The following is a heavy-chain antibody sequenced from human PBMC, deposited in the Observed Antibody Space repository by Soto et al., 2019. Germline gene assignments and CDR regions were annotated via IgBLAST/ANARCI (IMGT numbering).Heavy chain of an antibody. Sequence: QVQLQESGPGLVKPSETLSLTCTVSGGSVSSGSYYWSWIRQPPGKGLEWIGYIYSSGSTNYNPSLKSRVTISVDTSKNQFSLKLSSVTAADTAVYYCARGKPRGRYCSSTSCGNWFDPWGQGTLVTVSS. CDR2: IYSSGST. CDR1: GGSVSSGSYY. D-gene: IGHD2-2*01. CDR3: ARGKPRGRYCSSTSCGNWFDP. V-gene: IGHV4-61*01. J-gene: IGHJ5*02.